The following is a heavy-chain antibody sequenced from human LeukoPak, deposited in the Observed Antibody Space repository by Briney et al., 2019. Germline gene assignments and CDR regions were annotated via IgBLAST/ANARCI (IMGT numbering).Heavy chain of an antibody. CDR3: ATGYSSTWYYFDY. V-gene: IGHV4-59*01. Sequence: SETLSLTCTVSGDSISSYYWSWIRQPPEKGLEWIGHIYHSGSTNYNPSLKSRVTISADTSKDQFSLKLASVTAADTAVYYCATGYSSTWYYFDYWGQGTLVTVSS. D-gene: IGHD6-13*01. CDR2: IYHSGST. J-gene: IGHJ4*02. CDR1: GDSISSYY.